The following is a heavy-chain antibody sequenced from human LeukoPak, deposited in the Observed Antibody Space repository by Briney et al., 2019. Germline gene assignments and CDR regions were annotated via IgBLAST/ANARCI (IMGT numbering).Heavy chain of an antibody. J-gene: IGHJ5*02. D-gene: IGHD3-3*01. V-gene: IGHV5-51*01. Sequence: GESLQISCKGSGYSFTSYWIGWVRQMPGKGLEWMGIIYPGDSDTRYSPSFQGQVTISADKSISTAYLQWSSLKASDTAMYYCARQLSSRITIFGGVANWFDPWGQGTLVTVSS. CDR2: IYPGDSDT. CDR3: ARQLSSRITIFGGVANWFDP. CDR1: GYSFTSYW.